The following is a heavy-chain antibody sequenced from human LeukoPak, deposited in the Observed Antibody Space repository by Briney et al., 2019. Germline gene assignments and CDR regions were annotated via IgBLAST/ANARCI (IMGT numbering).Heavy chain of an antibody. V-gene: IGHV3-21*01. J-gene: IGHJ4*02. CDR3: ARVSAGFSGSDY. D-gene: IGHD1-26*01. Sequence: GGSLRLSCAASGFTFSSYGMHWVRQAPGKGLEWVSSISSSSSYIYYADSVKGRFTISRDNAKNSLYLQMNSLRAEDTAVYYCARVSAGFSGSDYWGQGTLVTVSS. CDR1: GFTFSSYG. CDR2: ISSSSSYI.